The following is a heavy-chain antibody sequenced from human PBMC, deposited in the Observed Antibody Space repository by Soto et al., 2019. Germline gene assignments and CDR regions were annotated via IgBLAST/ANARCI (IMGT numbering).Heavy chain of an antibody. V-gene: IGHV3-23*01. CDR3: AQKGPLNSSPWWGGRVDGMDV. CDR1: GFTFSSYV. J-gene: IGHJ6*02. D-gene: IGHD2-15*01. Sequence: EVQLLESGGGLVQPGGSLRLSCAASGFTFSSYVMSWVRQAPGKGLEWVSAISGSGGSTYYADSVKGRFTISRDNSKNTLYLQMNSLRAEDTAVYYCAQKGPLNSSPWWGGRVDGMDVWGQGTTVTVSS. CDR2: ISGSGGST.